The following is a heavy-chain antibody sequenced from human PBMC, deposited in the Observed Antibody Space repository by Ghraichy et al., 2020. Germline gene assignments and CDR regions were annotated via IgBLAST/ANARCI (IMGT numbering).Heavy chain of an antibody. CDR3: ARDRAVIFWSGYYTRFDY. J-gene: IGHJ4*02. D-gene: IGHD3-3*01. CDR1: GGSFSGYY. Sequence: QTLSLTCAVYGGSFSGYYWSWIRQPPGKGLEWIGEINHSGSTNYNPSLKSRVTISVDTSKNQFSLKLSSVTAADTAVYYCARDRAVIFWSGYYTRFDYWGQGTLVTVSS. CDR2: INHSGST. V-gene: IGHV4-34*01.